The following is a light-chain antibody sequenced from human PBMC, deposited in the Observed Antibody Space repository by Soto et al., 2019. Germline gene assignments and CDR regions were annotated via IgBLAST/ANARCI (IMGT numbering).Light chain of an antibody. V-gene: IGKV1-33*01. CDR3: LQFDDLPYT. CDR2: DAS. CDR1: QDISNY. J-gene: IGKJ2*01. Sequence: DIQMTQSPSSLSASVGDRVTITCQASQDISNYVNWYQQKPGKAPNLLIYDASNLKTGVPSRFSGRRSETDFTFTISRLQPEDVGTYFCLQFDDLPYTFGQGTRLDIK.